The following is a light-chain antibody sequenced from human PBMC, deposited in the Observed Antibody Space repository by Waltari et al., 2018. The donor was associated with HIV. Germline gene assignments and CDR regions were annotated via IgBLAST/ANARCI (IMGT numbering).Light chain of an antibody. CDR1: QTVNSAH. CDR3: QQYGSSPQT. CDR2: GAY. V-gene: IGKV3-20*01. J-gene: IGKJ1*01. Sequence: EIVLTQSPGPLSLSPGERATLSCRASQTVNSAHLAWYQQKPGQAPRLLIYGAYSRATGVPDRFCGSGSETDFTLTISRLEPEDFAVYYCQQYGSSPQTFGQGTKVEIK.